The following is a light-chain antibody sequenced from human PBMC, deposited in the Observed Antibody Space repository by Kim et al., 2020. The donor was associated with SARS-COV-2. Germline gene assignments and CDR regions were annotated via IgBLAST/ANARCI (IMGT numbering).Light chain of an antibody. J-gene: IGLJ2*01. V-gene: IGLV3-19*01. CDR2: GKN. CDR1: SLRSYY. Sequence: SSELTQDPAVSVALGQTVGITCQGDSLRSYYASWYQQKPGQAPVLVIYGKNNRPSGIPDRFSGSSSGNTASLTITGAQAEDEADYYCNSRDSRGNHLDVV. CDR3: NSRDSRGNHLDVV.